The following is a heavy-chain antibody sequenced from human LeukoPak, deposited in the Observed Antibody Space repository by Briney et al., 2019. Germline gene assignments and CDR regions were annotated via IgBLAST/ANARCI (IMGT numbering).Heavy chain of an antibody. CDR3: AKDYDYVWGSFRHIDY. CDR1: GFTFSSYG. V-gene: IGHV3-30*18. J-gene: IGHJ4*02. D-gene: IGHD3-16*02. CDR2: ISYDGRDK. Sequence: GGSLRLSCAASGFTFSSYGMHCVRQAPGKGLEWVAFISYDGRDKYYAASVKGRFTISRDNPKDTLYLQMNSLRAADTAVYYCAKDYDYVWGSFRHIDYWGQGTLVTVSS.